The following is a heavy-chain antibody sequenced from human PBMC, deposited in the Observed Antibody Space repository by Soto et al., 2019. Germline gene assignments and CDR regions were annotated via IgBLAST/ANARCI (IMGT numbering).Heavy chain of an antibody. J-gene: IGHJ5*02. CDR2: ISGNGDST. Sequence: GGSVRPSGAASGFSFTKYAMSWVRQDPGRGLEWVSSISGNGDSTYYAVSAKGQFTISRNNSKNTLYLQMDNLRAEDTAVFYCARARETIGWFTFDPWGQGTLVTVSS. CDR1: GFSFTKYA. CDR3: ARARETIGWFTFDP. V-gene: IGHV3-23*01. D-gene: IGHD6-19*01.